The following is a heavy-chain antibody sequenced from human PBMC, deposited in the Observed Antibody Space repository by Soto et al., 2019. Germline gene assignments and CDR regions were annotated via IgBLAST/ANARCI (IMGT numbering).Heavy chain of an antibody. D-gene: IGHD2-15*01. Sequence: PSETLSLTCTVSGGSISSYYWSWIRQPPGKGLEWIGYIYYSGSTNYNPSLKSRVTISVDTSKNQFSLKLSSVTAADTAVYYCARALFSMDCSGGSCFRYYFDYWGQGTLVTVSS. CDR1: GGSISSYY. CDR2: IYYSGST. V-gene: IGHV4-59*01. J-gene: IGHJ4*02. CDR3: ARALFSMDCSGGSCFRYYFDY.